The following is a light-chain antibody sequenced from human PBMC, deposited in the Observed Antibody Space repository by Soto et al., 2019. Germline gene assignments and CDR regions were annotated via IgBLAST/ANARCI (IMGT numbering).Light chain of an antibody. CDR3: QQANSFPIT. CDR1: QSISSW. CDR2: KAS. J-gene: IGKJ5*01. Sequence: DIQMTQSPSTLSASVGDRVIITCRASQSISSWLAWYQQKPGKAPKLLIYKASSLESGVPSRFSGSGSGTKFTLTISSLQPEDFATYYCQQANSFPITFGQGTRLEI. V-gene: IGKV1-5*03.